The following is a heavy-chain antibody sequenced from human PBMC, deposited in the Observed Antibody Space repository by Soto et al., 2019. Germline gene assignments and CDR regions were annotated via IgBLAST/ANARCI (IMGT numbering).Heavy chain of an antibody. CDR2: IKSKTDGGTT. CDR3: TTDHEPRSGWAHYPQFDY. J-gene: IGHJ4*02. V-gene: IGHV3-15*07. D-gene: IGHD6-19*01. CDR1: GFTFSNAW. Sequence: EVQLVESGGGLVKPGGSLRLSCAASGFTFSNAWMNWVRQAPGKGLEWVGRIKSKTDGGTTDYAAPVKGRFTISRDDSKNTLYLQMNSLKTEDTAVYYCTTDHEPRSGWAHYPQFDYWGQGTLVTVSS.